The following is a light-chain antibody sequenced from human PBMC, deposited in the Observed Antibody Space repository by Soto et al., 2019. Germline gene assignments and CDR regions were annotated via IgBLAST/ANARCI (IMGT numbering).Light chain of an antibody. CDR1: QSVSSY. Sequence: EIVLTQSPATLSLSPGERATLSCRASQSVSSYLAWYQQKPGQAPRLLIYDASNRATGIPARFSGSGSGTDFHPTIIRLEPEEFAVYYCQQRNNWPPSITFGQGTPLEIK. J-gene: IGKJ5*01. CDR2: DAS. CDR3: QQRNNWPPSIT. V-gene: IGKV3-11*01.